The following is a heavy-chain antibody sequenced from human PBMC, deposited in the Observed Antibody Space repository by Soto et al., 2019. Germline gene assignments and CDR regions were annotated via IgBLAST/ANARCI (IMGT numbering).Heavy chain of an antibody. Sequence: SETLSLTCTVSGGSXSSGGYYWGWIRQHPGKGLEWIGYIYYSGSTYYNPSLKSRVTISVDTSKNQFSLKLSSVTAADTAVYYCARQGSYYDILTGYYLSWFDPWGQGTLVTVSS. D-gene: IGHD3-9*01. CDR2: IYYSGST. CDR1: GGSXSSGGYY. V-gene: IGHV4-31*03. CDR3: ARQGSYYDILTGYYLSWFDP. J-gene: IGHJ5*02.